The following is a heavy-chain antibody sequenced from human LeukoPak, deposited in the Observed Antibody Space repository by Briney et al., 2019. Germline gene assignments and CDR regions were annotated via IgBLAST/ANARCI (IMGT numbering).Heavy chain of an antibody. CDR2: INSDGSST. J-gene: IGHJ4*02. CDR3: VKSSGGGIAAAGTAYY. CDR1: GFTFSSCW. Sequence: PGGSLRLSCAASGFTFSSCWMHWVRQDPGKGLVWVARINSDGSSTSYADSVKGRFTISRDNAKNTLYLQMSSLRAEDTAVYYCVKSSGGGIAAAGTAYYWGQGTLVTVSS. V-gene: IGHV3-74*01. D-gene: IGHD6-13*01.